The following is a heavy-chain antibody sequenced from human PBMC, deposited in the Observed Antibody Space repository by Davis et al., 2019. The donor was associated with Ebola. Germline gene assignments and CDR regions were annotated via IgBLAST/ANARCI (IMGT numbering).Heavy chain of an antibody. V-gene: IGHV3-73*01. CDR1: GFTFSGSA. D-gene: IGHD3-10*01. J-gene: IGHJ6*02. Sequence: GGSLRLSCAASGFTFSGSAMHWVRQASGKGLEWVGRIRSKANSYATAYAASVKGRFTISRDDSKNTAYLQMNSLKTEDTAVYYCGGSGTTAGDVWGQGTTVTVSS. CDR3: GGSGTTAGDV. CDR2: IRSKANSYAT.